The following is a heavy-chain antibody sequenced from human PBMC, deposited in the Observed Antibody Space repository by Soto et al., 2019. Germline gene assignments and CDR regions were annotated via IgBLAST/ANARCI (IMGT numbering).Heavy chain of an antibody. Sequence: SETLSLTCTVSGGSISSYYWSWIRQPPGKGLEWIGYIYYSGSTNYNPSLKSRVTISVDTSKNQFSLKLSSVTAADTAVYYCARLGYCISTSCYDWFDPWGQGTLVTVSS. CDR2: IYYSGST. J-gene: IGHJ5*02. CDR3: ARLGYCISTSCYDWFDP. D-gene: IGHD2-2*01. V-gene: IGHV4-59*01. CDR1: GGSISSYY.